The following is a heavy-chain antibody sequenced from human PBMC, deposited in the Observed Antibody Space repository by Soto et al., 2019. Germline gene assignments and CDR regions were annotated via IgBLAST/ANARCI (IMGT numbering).Heavy chain of an antibody. J-gene: IGHJ4*02. D-gene: IGHD6-19*01. Sequence: EVQLLESGGGLVQPGGSLRLSCAASGFTFRNYAMIWVRQAPGKGLEWVGHIRSKTNSYATAYAESVKGRFTISRDDSMNTAYLQMNSLKTEDTAVYFCTRQTDAVQWLVVPTDYNFDYWGQGTLVTVSS. CDR3: TRQTDAVQWLVVPTDYNFDY. V-gene: IGHV3-73*01. CDR1: GFTFRNYA. CDR2: IRSKTNSYAT.